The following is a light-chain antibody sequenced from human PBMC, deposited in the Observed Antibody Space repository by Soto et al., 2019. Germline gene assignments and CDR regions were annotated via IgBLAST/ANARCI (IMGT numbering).Light chain of an antibody. Sequence: DVQMTQSPSSLSASVGDRVTITCRASQSIASFLNWYQQRPGTAPKLLIYATSHLESGVPSRFSGRGSATDFTLSIISLQPEDFATYFCQQSDSTPYTFGQGTKVEI. CDR2: ATS. CDR3: QQSDSTPYT. J-gene: IGKJ2*01. CDR1: QSIASF. V-gene: IGKV1-39*01.